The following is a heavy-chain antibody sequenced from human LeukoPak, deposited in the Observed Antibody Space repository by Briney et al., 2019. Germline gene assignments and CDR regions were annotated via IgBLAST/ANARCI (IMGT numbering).Heavy chain of an antibody. CDR1: GGSISSGDLY. CDR3: ARGLGTCWSQKE. J-gene: IGHJ4*02. V-gene: IGHV4-31*03. CDR2: IYYSGTH. Sequence: TLSVTCTLPGGSISSGDLYWSWIRLHPGRGLGWNVFIYYSGTHYTSTSLKSRVTISLDTTKSQCSLKLSSVTAADTAVYYCARGLGTCWSQKEWGQGTLVTVSS. D-gene: IGHD6-13*01.